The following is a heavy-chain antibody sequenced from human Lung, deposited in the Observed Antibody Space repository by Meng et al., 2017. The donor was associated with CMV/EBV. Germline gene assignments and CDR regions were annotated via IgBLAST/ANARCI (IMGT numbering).Heavy chain of an antibody. CDR2: LHPISGGT. D-gene: IGHD2-2*01. J-gene: IGHJ5*02. CDR1: RSSFPGYY. V-gene: IGHV1-2*02. Sequence: RSSFPGYYMHWVRQVPGHRLEWMGWLHPISGGTNYAQNSHATVTMPRDTSIIPAYIELSMLLSDDPAVYYCASVDCSSTSCTLSFYPWRQGPLVTVSS. CDR3: ASVDCSSTSCTLSFYP.